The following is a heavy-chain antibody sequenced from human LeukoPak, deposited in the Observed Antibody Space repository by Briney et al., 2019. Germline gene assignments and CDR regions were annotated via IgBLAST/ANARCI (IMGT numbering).Heavy chain of an antibody. V-gene: IGHV3-64*01. CDR2: ISSNGGST. CDR1: GFTFSSYA. J-gene: IGHJ4*02. Sequence: GGSLRLSCAASGFTFSSYAMHWVRQAPGKGLEYVSAISSNGGSTYYANSVKGRFTISRDNAKNTLYLQMNSLRAEDTAVYYCAKRVGDYWGQGTLVTVSS. D-gene: IGHD3-10*01. CDR3: AKRVGDY.